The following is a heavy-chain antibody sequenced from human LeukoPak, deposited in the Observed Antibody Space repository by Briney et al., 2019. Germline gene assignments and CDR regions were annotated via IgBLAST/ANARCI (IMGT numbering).Heavy chain of an antibody. D-gene: IGHD5-24*01. J-gene: IGHJ4*02. Sequence: NASETLSLTCTVSGGSISSTSYYWGWIRQPPGKGLEWIASIYYSGSTYYNPSLKSRVTISVDTSKNQFSLRLNSVTAADTAVYYCARGGDGYNYEDYWGQGTLVTVSS. CDR3: ARGGDGYNYEDY. CDR1: GGSISSTSYY. CDR2: IYYSGST. V-gene: IGHV4-39*01.